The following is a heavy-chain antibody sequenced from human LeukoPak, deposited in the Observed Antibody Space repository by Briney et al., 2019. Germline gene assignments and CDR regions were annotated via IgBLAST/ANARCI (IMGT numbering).Heavy chain of an antibody. CDR1: GYSISSGYQ. Sequence: SETLSLTCGVSGYSISSGYQRAWIRQPPGKGLEWFGSIYHSGTAHYNPSLKSRVTISVETSQNQFSLNMYSVTAADTAVYYCARDPRWLTPDCTSTSCYENYFDPWGQGTLVTVSS. CDR2: IYHSGTA. CDR3: ARDPRWLTPDCTSTSCYENYFDP. D-gene: IGHD2-2*01. V-gene: IGHV4-38-2*02. J-gene: IGHJ5*02.